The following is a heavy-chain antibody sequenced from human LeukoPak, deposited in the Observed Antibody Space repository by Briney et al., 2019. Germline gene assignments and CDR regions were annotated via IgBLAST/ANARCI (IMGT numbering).Heavy chain of an antibody. J-gene: IGHJ4*02. CDR1: GFTFSNHG. V-gene: IGHV3-30*02. CDR2: IRYDGSKK. Sequence: GGTLRLSCAAYGFTFSNHGMNWVRQAPGKGLEWVAFIRYDGSKKYYADSVKGRFTISRENSKNTLYLQMNSLRAEDTAVYYCAKDSAKKYDDYWGQGTLVTVS. D-gene: IGHD2/OR15-2a*01. CDR3: AKDSAKKYDDY.